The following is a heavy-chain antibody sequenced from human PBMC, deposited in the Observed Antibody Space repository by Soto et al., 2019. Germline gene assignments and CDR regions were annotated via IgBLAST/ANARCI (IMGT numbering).Heavy chain of an antibody. Sequence: QVQLVQSGAEVRKPGASVKVSCKASGYTFTGYYMHWVRQAPGQGLEWMGWINPTSGATNYAQNFQGRVTMTRDTSISTAYMELSRLTSDDTAVYYCAPRQGGYTSTGGGGFDYWGQGTLVTVSS. CDR3: APRQGGYTSTGGGGFDY. V-gene: IGHV1-2*02. D-gene: IGHD6-13*01. CDR1: GYTFTGYY. CDR2: INPTSGAT. J-gene: IGHJ4*02.